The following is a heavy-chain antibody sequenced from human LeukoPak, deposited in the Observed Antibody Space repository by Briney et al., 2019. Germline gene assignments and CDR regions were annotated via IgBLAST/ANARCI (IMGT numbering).Heavy chain of an antibody. CDR1: GFTLSSCA. Sequence: PGRSLRLSCAASGFTLSSCAMHWVRQAPGKGLEWMAVISYDGSNKYYADSVKGRFTISRDNSKNTLYLQMNSLRAEDTAVYYCARAWLQSLFDYWGQGTLVTVSS. J-gene: IGHJ4*02. D-gene: IGHD5-24*01. CDR2: ISYDGSNK. V-gene: IGHV3-30-3*01. CDR3: ARAWLQSLFDY.